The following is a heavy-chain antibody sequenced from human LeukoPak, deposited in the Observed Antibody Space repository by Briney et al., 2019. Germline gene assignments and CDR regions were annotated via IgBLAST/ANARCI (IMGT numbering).Heavy chain of an antibody. J-gene: IGHJ4*02. CDR1: GFTFSTYA. Sequence: GGSLRLSCAASGFTFSTYAMSWVRQAPGKGLEWVSHFGGSGGSIYYADSVKGRFTISRDNSKNTLYLRMNSLRAEDTAVYYCAKSDCGGDCHLLDYWGQGTLVTVSS. D-gene: IGHD2-21*02. CDR2: FGGSGGSI. V-gene: IGHV3-23*01. CDR3: AKSDCGGDCHLLDY.